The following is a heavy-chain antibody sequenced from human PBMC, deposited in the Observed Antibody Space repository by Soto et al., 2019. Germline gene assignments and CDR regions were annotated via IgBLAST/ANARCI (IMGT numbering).Heavy chain of an antibody. CDR3: AKDGVGAKRGYFDY. J-gene: IGHJ4*02. CDR1: GFTFSSYG. Sequence: ESGGGVVQPGRSLRLSCAASGFTFSSYGMHWVRQAPGKGLEWVAVISYDGSNKYYADSVKGRFTISRDNSKNTLYLQMNSLRAEDTAVYYCAKDGVGAKRGYFDYWGQGTLVTVSS. V-gene: IGHV3-30*18. CDR2: ISYDGSNK. D-gene: IGHD1-26*01.